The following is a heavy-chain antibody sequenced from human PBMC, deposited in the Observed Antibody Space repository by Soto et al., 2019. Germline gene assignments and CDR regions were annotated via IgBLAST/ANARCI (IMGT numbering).Heavy chain of an antibody. J-gene: IGHJ5*02. D-gene: IGHD5-12*01. CDR3: ARDESGYSGYANWFDP. CDR1: GGSFSGYY. Sequence: PSETLSLTCAVYGGSFSGYYWSWIRQPPGKGLEWIGEINHSGSTNYNPSLKSRVTISVDTSKNQFSLKLSSVTAADTAVYYCARDESGYSGYANWFDPWGQGTLVTVSS. CDR2: INHSGST. V-gene: IGHV4-34*01.